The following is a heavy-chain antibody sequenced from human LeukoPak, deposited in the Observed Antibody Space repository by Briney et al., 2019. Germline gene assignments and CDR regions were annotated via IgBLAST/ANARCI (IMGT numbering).Heavy chain of an antibody. J-gene: IGHJ6*02. Sequence: PGGSLRLSCAASGLTFNSHGVHWVRQAPGQGLEWVALIWYDGSKKYYVESVKGRFTISRDNSISPLYLQMDSLRAEDRAVYYCARANYYSSGSYYGMDVWGQGTTVTVSS. D-gene: IGHD3-10*01. CDR1: GLTFNSHG. CDR3: ARANYYSSGSYYGMDV. CDR2: IWYDGSKK. V-gene: IGHV3-33*01.